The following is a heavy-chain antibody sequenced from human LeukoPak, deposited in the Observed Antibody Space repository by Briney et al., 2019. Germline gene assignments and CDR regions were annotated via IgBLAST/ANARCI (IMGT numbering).Heavy chain of an antibody. D-gene: IGHD5-18*01. CDR2: IYHSGST. CDR1: GYSISSGYY. V-gene: IGHV4-38-2*02. J-gene: IGHJ4*02. Sequence: SETLSLTCTASGYSISSGYYWGWIRQPPGKGLEWIESIYHSGSTYYNPSLRSRVTISVDTSKNQFSLKLSSVTAADTAVYYCASPQYSYGLDWGQGTLVTVSS. CDR3: ASPQYSYGLD.